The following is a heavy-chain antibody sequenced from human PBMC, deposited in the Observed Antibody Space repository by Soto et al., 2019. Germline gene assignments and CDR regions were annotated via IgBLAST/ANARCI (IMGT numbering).Heavy chain of an antibody. J-gene: IGHJ4*02. CDR2: INAGNGNT. V-gene: IGHV1-3*01. CDR1: GYTFTSYA. D-gene: IGHD2-15*01. Sequence: QVQLVQSGAEVKKPGASVKVSCKASGYTFTSYAMHWVRQAPGQRLEWMGWINAGNGNTKYSQKFQGRVTITRDTTASTAYMEPSSLRSKDTAVYYCARGPGGPDGPGDYWGQGTLVTVSS. CDR3: ARGPGGPDGPGDY.